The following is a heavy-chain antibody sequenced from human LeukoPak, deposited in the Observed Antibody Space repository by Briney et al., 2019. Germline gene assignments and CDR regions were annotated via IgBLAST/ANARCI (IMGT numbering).Heavy chain of an antibody. J-gene: IGHJ6*03. V-gene: IGHV3-30*03. CDR3: ARDHGYSQPYYYYYMDV. D-gene: IGHD5-18*01. CDR2: ISYDGSNK. CDR1: GFTFSSYG. Sequence: GGSLRLSCAASGFTFSSYGMHWVRQAPGKGLEWVAVISYDGSNKYYADSVKGRFTISRDNSKNTLYLQMNSLRAEDTAVYYCARDHGYSQPYYYYYMDVWGKGTTVTVSS.